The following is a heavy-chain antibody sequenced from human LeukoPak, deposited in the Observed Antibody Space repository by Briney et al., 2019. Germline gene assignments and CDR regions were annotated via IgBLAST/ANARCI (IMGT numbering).Heavy chain of an antibody. Sequence: PSETLSLTCTVSGGSISSSSYYWGWIRQPPGKGLEWIGSIYYSGSTYYNPSLKSRVTISVDTSKNLFSLKLTSVTAADTAVYYCATYCSSTNCYKSAHYWGQGTLVTVSS. CDR1: GGSISSSSYY. D-gene: IGHD2-2*02. CDR2: IYYSGST. J-gene: IGHJ4*02. V-gene: IGHV4-39*07. CDR3: ATYCSSTNCYKSAHY.